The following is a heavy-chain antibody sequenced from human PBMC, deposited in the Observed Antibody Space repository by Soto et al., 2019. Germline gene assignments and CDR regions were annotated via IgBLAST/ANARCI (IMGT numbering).Heavy chain of an antibody. V-gene: IGHV3-53*01. Sequence: DVQLVESGGGLMQPGASLRLSCAASGLTVSGKKYVAWVRQAPGKGLEWVSAFYDVDGSFYSDSVKGRFTTSSDSSKTTVYLQMNDLRPADTAVYYCATWHEREHAYDVWGQGTTVTVSS. CDR1: GLTVSGKKY. CDR2: FYDVDGS. J-gene: IGHJ3*01. CDR3: ATWHEREHAYDV. D-gene: IGHD1-1*01.